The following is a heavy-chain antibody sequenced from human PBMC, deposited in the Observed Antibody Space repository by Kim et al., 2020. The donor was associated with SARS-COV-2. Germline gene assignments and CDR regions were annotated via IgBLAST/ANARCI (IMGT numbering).Heavy chain of an antibody. J-gene: IGHJ5*02. Sequence: SETLSLTCTVSGGSISSYYWSWIRQPPGKGLEWIGYIYYSGSTNYNPSLKSRVTISVDTSKNQFSLKLSSVTAADTAVYYCAREGPGYCSGGSCYSLRNWFDPWGQGTLVTVSS. CDR1: GGSISSYY. V-gene: IGHV4-59*01. CDR3: AREGPGYCSGGSCYSLRNWFDP. CDR2: IYYSGST. D-gene: IGHD2-15*01.